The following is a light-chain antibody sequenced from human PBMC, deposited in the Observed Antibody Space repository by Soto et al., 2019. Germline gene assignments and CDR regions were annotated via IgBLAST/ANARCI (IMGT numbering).Light chain of an antibody. CDR2: ANN. V-gene: IGLV1-40*01. Sequence: QSVLTQPPSVSGAPGQRVTISCTGSSSKSGAGYDIHWYQQVPGTAPKPLIYANNNRASGVPDRFSGSKSGTSASLAITGLQAEDEADYYCQSYDTSLSGYVFGPGTKLTVL. CDR3: QSYDTSLSGYV. J-gene: IGLJ1*01. CDR1: SSKSGAGYD.